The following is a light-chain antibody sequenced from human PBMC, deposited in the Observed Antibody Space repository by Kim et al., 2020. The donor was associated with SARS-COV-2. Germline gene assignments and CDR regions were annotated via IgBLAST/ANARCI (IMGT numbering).Light chain of an antibody. CDR2: GTS. J-gene: IGKJ1*01. CDR1: QGIRSNF. CDR3: QHYDGSPRT. V-gene: IGKV3-20*01. Sequence: EIVLTQSPGTLSLSPGERATLSCRASQGIRSNFLGWYQQKPGQAPTLFIYGTSNRAPGVPDRVSGSGSGTDFTLTISRPEPEDFAVYYCQHYDGSPRTFGQGTKVDIK.